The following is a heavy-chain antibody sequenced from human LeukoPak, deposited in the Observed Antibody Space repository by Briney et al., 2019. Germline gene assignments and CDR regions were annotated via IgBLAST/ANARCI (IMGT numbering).Heavy chain of an antibody. CDR2: ISSSSSYT. D-gene: IGHD4-17*01. J-gene: IGHJ4*02. V-gene: IGHV3-11*06. CDR1: GGSISSSSYY. Sequence: LSLTCTVSGGSISSSSYYWGWIRQPPGKALEWVSYISSSSSYTNYADSVKGRFTISRDNAKNSLYLQMNSLRAEDTAVYYCARALDYGDYVPSYWGQGTLVTVSS. CDR3: ARALDYGDYVPSY.